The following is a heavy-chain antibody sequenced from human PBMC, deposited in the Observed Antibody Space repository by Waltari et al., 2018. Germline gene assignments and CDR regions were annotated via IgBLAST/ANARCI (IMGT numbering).Heavy chain of an antibody. CDR1: GYSISSGYY. J-gene: IGHJ3*02. CDR2: IYHSGRT. D-gene: IGHD3-22*01. V-gene: IGHV4-38-2*01. Sequence: QVQLQESGPGLVKPSETLSLTCAVSGYSISSGYYWGWIRQPPGKGLEWIGSIYHSGRTYYNPSLKSRVTISVDTSKNQFSLKLSSVTAADTAVYYCARGGGYLPRDAFDIWGQGTMVTVSS. CDR3: ARGGGYLPRDAFDI.